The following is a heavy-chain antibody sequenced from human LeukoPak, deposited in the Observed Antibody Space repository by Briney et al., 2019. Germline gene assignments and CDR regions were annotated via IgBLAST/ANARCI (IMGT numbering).Heavy chain of an antibody. CDR1: GFTFSKAW. Sequence: GGSLRLSCAASGFTFSKAWMRWVRQAPGKGLEWVSYISSSGSTIYYADSVKGRFTVSRDNAKNSLYLQMNSLRAEDTAIYYCATYRQVLLPFESWGQGTLVTVSS. D-gene: IGHD2-8*02. J-gene: IGHJ4*02. V-gene: IGHV3-11*01. CDR2: ISSSGSTI. CDR3: ATYRQVLLPFES.